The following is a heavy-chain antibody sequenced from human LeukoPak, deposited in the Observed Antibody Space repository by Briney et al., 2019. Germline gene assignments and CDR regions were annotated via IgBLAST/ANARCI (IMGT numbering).Heavy chain of an antibody. CDR3: ARVDTAMVNYYYYGMDV. V-gene: IGHV3-7*03. D-gene: IGHD5-18*01. CDR2: IKQDGSEK. CDR1: GFTFSSYW. J-gene: IGHJ6*02. Sequence: SGGSLRLSCAASGFTFSSYWMSWVRQAPGKGLEWVANIKQDGSEKYYVDSVKGRFTISRGNAKNSLYLQMNSLRAEDTAVYYCARVDTAMVNYYYYGMDVWGQGTTVTVSS.